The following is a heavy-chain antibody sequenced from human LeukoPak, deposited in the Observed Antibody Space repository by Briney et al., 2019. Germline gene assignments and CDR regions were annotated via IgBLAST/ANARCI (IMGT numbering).Heavy chain of an antibody. Sequence: GGSLRLSCAASGFTFSSSAMSWVRQAPGQGLEWVSGITSGGNTYYADSVKGRFTVFRDNSKNTLFLQMNSLRAEDTALYYCAKAYDSSPAEYWGQGTLVTVSS. CDR3: AKAYDSSPAEY. CDR2: ITSGGNT. J-gene: IGHJ4*02. CDR1: GFTFSSSA. D-gene: IGHD3-22*01. V-gene: IGHV3-23*01.